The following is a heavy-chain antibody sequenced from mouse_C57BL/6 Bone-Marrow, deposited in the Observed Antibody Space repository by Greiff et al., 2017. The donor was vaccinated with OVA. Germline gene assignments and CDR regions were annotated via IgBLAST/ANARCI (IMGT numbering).Heavy chain of an antibody. V-gene: IGHV5-4*01. CDR1: GFTFSSYA. D-gene: IGHD2-5*01. Sequence: EVKLMESGGGLVKPGGSLELSCAASGFTFSSYAMSWVRQTPEKRLEWVATISDGGSYTYYPDNVKGRFTISRDNAKNNLYLQMSHLKSEDTAMYYCARDRYYSNRFAYWGQGTLVTVSA. CDR3: ARDRYYSNRFAY. CDR2: ISDGGSYT. J-gene: IGHJ3*01.